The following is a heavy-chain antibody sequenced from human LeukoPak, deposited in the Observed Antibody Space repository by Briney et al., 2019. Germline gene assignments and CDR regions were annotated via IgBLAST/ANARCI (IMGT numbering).Heavy chain of an antibody. J-gene: IGHJ4*02. CDR1: GYTFTGYY. D-gene: IGHD3-10*01. V-gene: IGHV1-2*06. CDR3: ARDQYYGSGSFDY. Sequence: ASVKVSCKASGYTFTGYYMHWVRQAPGQGLEWMGRINSNSCGTNYAQKFQGRVTMTRDTSISTAYMELSRLRSDDTAVYYCARDQYYGSGSFDYWGQGTLVTVSS. CDR2: INSNSCGT.